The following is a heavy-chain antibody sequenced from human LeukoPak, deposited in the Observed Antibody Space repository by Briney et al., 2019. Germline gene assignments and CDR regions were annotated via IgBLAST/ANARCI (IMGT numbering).Heavy chain of an antibody. D-gene: IGHD3-10*01. V-gene: IGHV4-34*01. CDR2: INHSGST. CDR1: GGSFSGYY. Sequence: SGTLSLTCAVYGGSFSGYYWSWIRQPPGKGLEWIGEINHSGSTNYNPSLKSRVTISVDTSKNQFSLKLSSVTAADTAVYYCARWGEASPQFDPWGQGTLVTVSS. J-gene: IGHJ5*02. CDR3: ARWGEASPQFDP.